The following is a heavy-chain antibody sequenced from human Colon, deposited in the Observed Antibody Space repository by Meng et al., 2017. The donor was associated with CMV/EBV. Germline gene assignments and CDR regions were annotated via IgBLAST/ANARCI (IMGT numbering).Heavy chain of an antibody. V-gene: IGHV1-18*01. J-gene: IGHJ1*01. Sequence: QVQLVQSGAEVKKPGASVKDACKASGYTFTNYGISWVRQAPGQGLEWMGWISAYTGDTYYAQKFQGRVTMTTDTSTSTAYMELRSLRSDDTAVYYCVRESQSGSYIYLQHWGQGTLVTVSS. D-gene: IGHD1-26*01. CDR3: VRESQSGSYIYLQH. CDR1: GYTFTNYG. CDR2: ISAYTGDT.